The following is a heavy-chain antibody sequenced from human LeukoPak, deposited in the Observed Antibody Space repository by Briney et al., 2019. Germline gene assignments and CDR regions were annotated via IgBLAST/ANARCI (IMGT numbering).Heavy chain of an antibody. CDR2: ISHTGST. D-gene: IGHD6-19*01. CDR3: ARHDGVAVAKT. Sequence: SETLSLTCTVSGDSISNSFWWSWVRQPPGKGLDWIGEISHTGSTEYNPSLKNRVTISRDSSKNQFSLKLNSVTAADTAVYYCARHDGVAVAKTWGQGTLVTVSS. V-gene: IGHV4-4*02. J-gene: IGHJ5*02. CDR1: GDSISNSFW.